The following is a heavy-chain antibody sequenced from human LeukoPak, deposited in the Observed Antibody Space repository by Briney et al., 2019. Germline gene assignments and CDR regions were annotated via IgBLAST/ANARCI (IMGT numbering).Heavy chain of an antibody. CDR2: FDPEDGET. J-gene: IGHJ5*02. V-gene: IGHV1-24*01. D-gene: IGHD1-1*01. CDR3: AMQLERAGYWFDP. Sequence: LVASAKVSCKVSGYTLTELSMHWVRQAPGKGLEWMGGFDPEDGETIYAQKFQGRVTMTEDTSTDTAYMELSSLRSEDTAVYYCAMQLERAGYWFDPWGQGTLVTVSS. CDR1: GYTLTELS.